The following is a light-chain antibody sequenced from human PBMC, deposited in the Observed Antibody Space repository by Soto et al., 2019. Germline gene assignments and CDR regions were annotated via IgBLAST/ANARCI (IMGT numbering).Light chain of an antibody. CDR3: QHYKIFPLT. CDR2: DAS. J-gene: IGKJ3*01. V-gene: IGKV1-5*01. CDR1: QSVSSS. Sequence: DIQMTQSPSTLSASVGDRVTVTCRASQSVSSSLAWYQQKPGKAPKLLIYDASLLETGVPSRFSGSGSVTEFTLTITSLQPDDSAPYYCQHYKIFPLTFGPGTKVEIK.